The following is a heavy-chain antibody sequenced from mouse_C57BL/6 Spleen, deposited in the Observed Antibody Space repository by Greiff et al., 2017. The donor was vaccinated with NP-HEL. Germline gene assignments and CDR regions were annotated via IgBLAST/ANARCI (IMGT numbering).Heavy chain of an antibody. D-gene: IGHD2-3*01. V-gene: IGHV5-9-1*02. CDR3: TRSYDGYYYAMDY. CDR1: GFTFSSYA. CDR2: ISSGGDYI. Sequence: EVHLVESGEGLVKPGGSPKLSCAASGFTFSSYAMSWVRQTPEKRLEWVAYISSGGDYIYYADTVKGRFTISRDNARNTLYLQMSSLKSEDTAMYYCTRSYDGYYYAMDYWGQGTSVTVSS. J-gene: IGHJ4*01.